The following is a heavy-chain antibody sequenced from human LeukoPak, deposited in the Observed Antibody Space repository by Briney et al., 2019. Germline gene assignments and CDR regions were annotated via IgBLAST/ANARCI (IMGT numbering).Heavy chain of an antibody. CDR1: GYTFIRYY. CDR3: ARVLDLSKRGLDAFDI. Sequence: ASVKVSCKASGYTFIRYYMHWVRQAPGQGLEWMGIINPSGGSTSYAQKFQGRVTISVDTSKKQFSLKLSSATAADTAVYYCARVLDLSKRGLDAFDIWGQGTMVTVSS. CDR2: INPSGGST. V-gene: IGHV1-46*01. J-gene: IGHJ3*02. D-gene: IGHD3-16*01.